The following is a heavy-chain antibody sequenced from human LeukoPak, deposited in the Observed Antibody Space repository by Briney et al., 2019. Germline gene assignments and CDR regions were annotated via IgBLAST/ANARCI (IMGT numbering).Heavy chain of an antibody. CDR3: AGDRRLDGDPGYMDV. CDR1: GGTFSSYA. CDR2: IIPIFGTA. V-gene: IGHV1-69*13. D-gene: IGHD4-17*01. Sequence: ASVKVSCKASGGTFSSYAISWVRQAPGQGREWMGGIIPIFGTATYAQTYQGRVTITADESTSTAYMELSSLKSEDTAVYYCAGDRRLDGDPGYMDVWGKGTTVSISS. J-gene: IGHJ6*04.